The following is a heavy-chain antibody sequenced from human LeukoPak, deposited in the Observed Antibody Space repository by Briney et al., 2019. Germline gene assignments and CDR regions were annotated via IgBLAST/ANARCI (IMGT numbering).Heavy chain of an antibody. CDR3: VGQLLRAV. V-gene: IGHV3-7*01. CDR2: IKEDGSVQ. Sequence: GGSLRLSCTASGFPFSGYWISWVRQAPGKGLEWVANIKEDGSVQDYADSVKGRFTISRDNAKNSLYLQMNSLRDDDTAVYYCVGQLLRAVWGKGTTVTVSS. J-gene: IGHJ6*04. CDR1: GFPFSGYW. D-gene: IGHD2-2*01.